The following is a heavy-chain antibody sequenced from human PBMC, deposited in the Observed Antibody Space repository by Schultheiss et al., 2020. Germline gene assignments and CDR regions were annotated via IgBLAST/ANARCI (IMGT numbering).Heavy chain of an antibody. CDR1: GFTFSSYW. J-gene: IGHJ5*02. V-gene: IGHV3-23*01. D-gene: IGHD3-10*01. Sequence: GGSLRLSCAASGFTFSSYWMHWVRQAPGKGLVWVSAISGSGGSTYYADSAKGRFTISRDNSKNTLYLQMNSLRAEDTAVYYCAKGSQALISMVRGGKYNWFDPWGQGTLVTGSS. CDR3: AKGSQALISMVRGGKYNWFDP. CDR2: ISGSGGST.